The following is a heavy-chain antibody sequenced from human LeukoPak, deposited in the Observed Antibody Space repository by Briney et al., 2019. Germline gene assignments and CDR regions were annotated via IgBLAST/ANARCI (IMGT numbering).Heavy chain of an antibody. CDR1: GGSISSSSYY. CDR3: ARQSQGSGYYTVYYYYYYMDV. CDR2: IYYSGST. J-gene: IGHJ6*03. V-gene: IGHV4-39*01. D-gene: IGHD3-3*01. Sequence: PSETLSLTCTVSGGSISSSSYYWGWIRQPPGKGLEWIGSIYYSGSTYYNPSLKSRVTISVDTSKNQFSLKLSSVTAADTAVYYCARQSQGSGYYTVYYYYYYMDVWGKGTTVTVSS.